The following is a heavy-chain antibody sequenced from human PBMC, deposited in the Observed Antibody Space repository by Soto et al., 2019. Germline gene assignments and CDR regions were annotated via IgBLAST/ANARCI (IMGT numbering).Heavy chain of an antibody. D-gene: IGHD6-13*01. CDR2: INSDGSST. CDR3: ARDIAAAGRGCLDY. CDR1: GFTFSSYW. V-gene: IGHV3-74*01. Sequence: RRLSCAASGFTFSSYWMHWVRQAPGKGLVWVSRINSDGSSTSYADSVKGRFTISRDNAKNTLYLQMNSLRAEDTAVYYCARDIAAAGRGCLDYWGQGTLVTVSS. J-gene: IGHJ4*02.